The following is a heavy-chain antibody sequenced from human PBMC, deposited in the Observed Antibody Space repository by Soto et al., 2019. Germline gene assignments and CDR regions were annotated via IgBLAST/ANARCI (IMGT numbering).Heavy chain of an antibody. D-gene: IGHD1-26*01. Sequence: QAQLEESGGGVVQPGTSLRLSCSASSFSFSSSGMHWVRQPPGKGLEWVAAIWDDGGNKYYADSVRGRFTISRDNSKNTLFLQMNSLGAEDTALYYCARSSGSYFAAFYDTWGQGTLVSVSS. CDR2: IWDDGGNK. V-gene: IGHV3-33*01. J-gene: IGHJ4*02. CDR1: SFSFSSSG. CDR3: ARSSGSYFAAFYDT.